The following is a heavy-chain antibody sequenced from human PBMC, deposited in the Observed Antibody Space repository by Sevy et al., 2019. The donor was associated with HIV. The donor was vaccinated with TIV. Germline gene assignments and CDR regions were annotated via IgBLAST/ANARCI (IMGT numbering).Heavy chain of an antibody. J-gene: IGHJ4*02. V-gene: IGHV4-38-2*01. D-gene: IGHD6-19*01. CDR1: GPSMTSGPY. CDR2: IYHTGKT. CDR3: ASTRGSATSSIKYFDS. Sequence: SETLSLTCAVSGPSMTSGPYWGWIRQPPGKGLEWIGTIYHTGKTYYKASLKSRLSLSIDTSSNQFSLSLHSVTAADTAIYYCASTRGSATSSIKYFDSWGQGTLVTVSS.